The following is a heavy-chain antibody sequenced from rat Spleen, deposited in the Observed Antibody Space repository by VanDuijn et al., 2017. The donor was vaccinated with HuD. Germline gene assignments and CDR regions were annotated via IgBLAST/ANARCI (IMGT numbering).Heavy chain of an antibody. J-gene: IGHJ3*01. D-gene: IGHD1-11*01. CDR1: GFTFSNYD. CDR2: ISTGADYT. Sequence: EVQLVESGGGLVQPGRSMKLSCAASGFTFSNYDMAWVRQAPTKGLEWIASISTGADYTYYRDSVKGRFTVSRDDANNTHYLQMDSLRSEDTATYYCTIHGGLRNWFDSWGQGTLVTVSS. V-gene: IGHV5S13*01. CDR3: TIHGGLRNWFDS.